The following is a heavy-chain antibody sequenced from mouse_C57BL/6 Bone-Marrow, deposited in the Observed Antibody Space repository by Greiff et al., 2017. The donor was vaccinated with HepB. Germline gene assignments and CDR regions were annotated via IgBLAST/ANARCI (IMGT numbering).Heavy chain of an antibody. CDR2: SRNKANDYTT. V-gene: IGHV7-1*01. Sequence: EVKVVDSGGGLVQSGRSLRLSCATSGFTFSDFYMEWVRQAPGKGLEWIAASRNKANDYTTEYSASVKGRFIVSRDTSQSILYLQMNALRAEDTAIYYCARDAWGGYAVDYWAQGTSDTVSS. CDR3: ARDAWGGYAVDY. J-gene: IGHJ4*01. CDR1: GFTFSDFY.